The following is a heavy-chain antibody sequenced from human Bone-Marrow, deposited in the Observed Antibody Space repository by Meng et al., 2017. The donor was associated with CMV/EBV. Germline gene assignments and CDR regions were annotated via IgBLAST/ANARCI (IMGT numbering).Heavy chain of an antibody. J-gene: IGHJ4*02. Sequence: SETLSLTCAISGDSASRKTATWHWIRQSPSRGLEWLGRTYYRSEWYNDYAPSVKSRITINPDTSKNQFSLHLNSVTPEDTAVYYCATGSDCDYWGRGTLVTVSS. CDR1: GDSASRKTAT. CDR2: TYYRSEWYN. CDR3: ATGSDCDY. D-gene: IGHD3-9*01. V-gene: IGHV6-1*01.